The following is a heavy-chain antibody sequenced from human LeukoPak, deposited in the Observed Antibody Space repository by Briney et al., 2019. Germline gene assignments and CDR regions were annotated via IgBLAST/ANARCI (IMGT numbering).Heavy chain of an antibody. V-gene: IGHV3-30*18. CDR3: AKNSGSTAL. CDR2: ISYDGSNK. CDR1: GFTFSNYG. Sequence: PGGSLRISCAASGFTFSNYGMHWVRQAPGKGLEWVSVISYDGSNKYYADSVKGRFTISRDNSKNTLYLQMNSLRAEDTAMYYCAKNSGSTALWGQGTLVTV. J-gene: IGHJ4*02. D-gene: IGHD1-26*01.